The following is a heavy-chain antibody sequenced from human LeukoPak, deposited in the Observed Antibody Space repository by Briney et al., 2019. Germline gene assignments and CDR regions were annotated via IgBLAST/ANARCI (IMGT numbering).Heavy chain of an antibody. Sequence: GRSLRLSCAASGFTFSSYGMHWVRQAPGKGLEWVAVISYDGSNKYYADSVKGRFTISRDNSKNTLYLQMNSLRAEDTAVYYCAKGTYYDFWSGYYKEFDYWGQGTLVTVSS. CDR3: AKGTYYDFWSGYYKEFDY. CDR1: GFTFSSYG. CDR2: ISYDGSNK. V-gene: IGHV3-30*18. D-gene: IGHD3-3*01. J-gene: IGHJ4*02.